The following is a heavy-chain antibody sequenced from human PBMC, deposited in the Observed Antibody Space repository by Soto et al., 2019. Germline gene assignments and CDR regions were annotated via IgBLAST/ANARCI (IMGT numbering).Heavy chain of an antibody. CDR2: ISGSGGST. J-gene: IGHJ5*02. CDR1: GFTFSSYA. CDR3: AKDLGDYIWGSYPNRWFDP. V-gene: IGHV3-23*01. D-gene: IGHD3-16*01. Sequence: GGSLRLSCAASGFTFSSYAMSWVRQAPGKGLEWVSAISGSGGSTYYADSVKGRFTISRDNSKNTLYLQMNSLRAEDTAVYYCAKDLGDYIWGSYPNRWFDPWGQGTLVTVSS.